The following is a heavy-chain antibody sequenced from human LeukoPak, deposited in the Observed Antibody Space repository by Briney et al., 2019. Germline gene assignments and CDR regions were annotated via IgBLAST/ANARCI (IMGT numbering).Heavy chain of an antibody. Sequence: GGSLRLSCAASGFTFSSYSMNWVRQAPGKGLEWVSSISSSSSYIYYADSVKGRFTTSRDNSKNTLYLQMNCLRAEDTAVYYCASETYDSSGYYLDYWGQGTLVTVSS. CDR3: ASETYDSSGYYLDY. J-gene: IGHJ4*02. CDR2: ISSSSSYI. CDR1: GFTFSSYS. V-gene: IGHV3-21*04. D-gene: IGHD3-22*01.